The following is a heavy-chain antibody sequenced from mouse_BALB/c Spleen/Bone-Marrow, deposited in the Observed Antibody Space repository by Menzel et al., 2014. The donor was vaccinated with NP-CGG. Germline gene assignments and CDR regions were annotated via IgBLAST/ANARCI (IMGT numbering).Heavy chain of an antibody. CDR2: ISNGGGST. Sequence: EVQGVESGGGLVQPGGSLKLSYAASGFTFSRYTMSWVRQTPEKRLEWVAYISNGGGSTYYPDTDTVKGRFTISRDNAKNTLYLQMSSLKSEDTAMYYCARHGVRREWYFDVWGAGTTVTVSS. J-gene: IGHJ1*01. V-gene: IGHV5-12-2*01. D-gene: IGHD2-14*01. CDR1: GFTFSRYT. CDR3: ARHGVRREWYFDV.